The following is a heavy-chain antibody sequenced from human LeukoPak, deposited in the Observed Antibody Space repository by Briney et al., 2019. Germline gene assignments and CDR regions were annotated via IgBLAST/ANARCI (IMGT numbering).Heavy chain of an antibody. D-gene: IGHD3-22*01. Sequence: SETLSLTCTVSGGSISSYYWSWIRQPPGKGLEWIGYIYYSGSTNYNPSLKSRVTISVDTSKNQFSLKLNSVTAADTAVYYCASSYYYDSSGYSRFDYWGQGTLVTVSS. J-gene: IGHJ4*02. CDR3: ASSYYYDSSGYSRFDY. CDR1: GGSISSYY. CDR2: IYYSGST. V-gene: IGHV4-59*01.